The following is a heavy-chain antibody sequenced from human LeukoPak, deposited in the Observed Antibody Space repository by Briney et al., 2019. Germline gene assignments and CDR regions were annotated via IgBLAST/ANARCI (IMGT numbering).Heavy chain of an antibody. J-gene: IGHJ4*02. D-gene: IGHD3-16*02. CDR2: ISAYNGST. CDR3: ATGMITFGGVIVPALDY. CDR1: GYTFTSYG. V-gene: IGHV1-18*01. Sequence: GASVKVSCKASGYTFTSYGISWVRQAPGQGLEWMGWISAYNGSTNYAQKLQGRVTMTTDTSTSTAYMELRSLRSDDTAVYYCATGMITFGGVIVPALDYWGQGTLVTVSS.